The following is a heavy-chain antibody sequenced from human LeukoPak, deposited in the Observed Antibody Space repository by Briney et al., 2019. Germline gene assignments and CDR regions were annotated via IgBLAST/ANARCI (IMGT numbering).Heavy chain of an antibody. CDR2: MNPNSGNT. D-gene: IGHD6-19*01. CDR3: ARGRQWLVLGDFDY. V-gene: IGHV1-8*01. Sequence: ASVNVSCKASGYTFTSYDINWVRQATGEGLEWMGWMNPNSGNTGYAQKFQGRVTMTRNTSISTAYMELSSLRSEDTAVYYCARGRQWLVLGDFDYWGQGTLVTVSS. CDR1: GYTFTSYD. J-gene: IGHJ4*02.